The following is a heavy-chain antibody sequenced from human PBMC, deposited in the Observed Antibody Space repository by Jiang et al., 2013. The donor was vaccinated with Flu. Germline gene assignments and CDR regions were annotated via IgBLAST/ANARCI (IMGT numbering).Heavy chain of an antibody. CDR1: GGSIRSGGYY. Sequence: LLKPSQTPSLTCSVSGGSIRSGGYYWSWIRQNPGKGLEWIGYIFYSGTTSYNPSLQSRVTISVDTSKNQFSLTLSAVTAADTAVYYCAREESIMVRGVNGMDVWGQGTTVTVSS. J-gene: IGHJ6*02. V-gene: IGHV4-31*03. D-gene: IGHD3-10*01. CDR3: AREESIMVRGVNGMDV. CDR2: IFYSGTT.